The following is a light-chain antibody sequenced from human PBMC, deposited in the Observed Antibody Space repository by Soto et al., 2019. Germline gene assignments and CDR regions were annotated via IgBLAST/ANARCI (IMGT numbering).Light chain of an antibody. CDR3: AAWDDGLNGCVV. CDR1: SSNIGHNT. J-gene: IGLJ2*01. CDR2: SND. V-gene: IGLV1-44*01. Sequence: SVLTQPPSASGTPGQRVTISCSGSSSNIGHNTVNWYQQLPGTAPKLLIYSNDRRPSGVPDRFFGSKSGTSASLAISGLQSEDEADYYCAAWDDGLNGCVVFGGGTKLTVL.